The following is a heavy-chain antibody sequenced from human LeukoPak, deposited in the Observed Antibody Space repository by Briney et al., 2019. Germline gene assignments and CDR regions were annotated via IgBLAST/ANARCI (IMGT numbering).Heavy chain of an antibody. CDR1: GFTFSDYY. CDR3: ARSNDILTGYYPFDY. J-gene: IGHJ4*02. Sequence: GGSLRLSCAASGFTFSDYYMSWIRQPPGKGLEWVSYISSSGSTIYYADSVKGRFTISRDNAKNSLYLQMNSLRAEDTAVYYCARSNDILTGYYPFDYWGQGTLVTVSS. D-gene: IGHD3-9*01. CDR2: ISSSGSTI. V-gene: IGHV3-11*01.